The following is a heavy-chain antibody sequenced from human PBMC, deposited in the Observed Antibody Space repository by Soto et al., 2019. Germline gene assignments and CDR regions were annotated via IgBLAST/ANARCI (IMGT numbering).Heavy chain of an antibody. CDR3: ARRKSYYDSSGYYFDY. Sequence: SVKVSCKASGGTFSSYAISWVRQAPGQGLEWMGGIIPIFGTANYAQKFQGRVTITADKSTSTAYMELSSLRSEDTAVYYCARRKSYYDSSGYYFDYWGQGTLVTVSS. CDR1: GGTFSSYA. V-gene: IGHV1-69*06. D-gene: IGHD3-22*01. CDR2: IIPIFGTA. J-gene: IGHJ4*02.